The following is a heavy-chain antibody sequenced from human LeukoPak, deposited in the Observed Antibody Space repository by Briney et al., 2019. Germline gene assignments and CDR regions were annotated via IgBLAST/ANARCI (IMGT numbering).Heavy chain of an antibody. V-gene: IGHV3-21*01. CDR2: ISSSSSYI. CDR1: GFTFSSYS. CDR3: ARDASVAARLWVGEL. J-gene: IGHJ1*01. Sequence: PGGSLRLSCAASGFTFSSYSMNWVRQAPGKGLEWVSSISSSSSYIYYADSVKGRFTISRDNAKNSLYLQMNSLRAEDTAVYYCARDASVAARLWVGELWGQGALV. D-gene: IGHD3-10*01.